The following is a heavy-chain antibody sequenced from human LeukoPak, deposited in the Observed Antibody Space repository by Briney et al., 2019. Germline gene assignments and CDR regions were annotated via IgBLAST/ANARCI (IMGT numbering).Heavy chain of an antibody. Sequence: ASVKVSCKASGYTFTGYYMHWVRQAPGQGLEWIGWINPNSGGTNYAQKFQGRVTMTRDTSITTAYMELSRLRSDDTAVYYCASGREYCSGGSCYSSDDAFDIWGQGTMVTVSS. CDR1: GYTFTGYY. D-gene: IGHD2-15*01. J-gene: IGHJ3*02. V-gene: IGHV1-2*02. CDR2: INPNSGGT. CDR3: ASGREYCSGGSCYSSDDAFDI.